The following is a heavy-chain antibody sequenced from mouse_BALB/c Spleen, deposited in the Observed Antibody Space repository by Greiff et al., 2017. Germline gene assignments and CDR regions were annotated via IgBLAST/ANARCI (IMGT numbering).Heavy chain of an antibody. CDR2: IDPANGNT. J-gene: IGHJ2*01. D-gene: IGHD1-1*01. V-gene: IGHV14-3*02. CDR1: GFNIKDTY. Sequence: EVQLQQSGAELVKPGASVKLSCTASGFNIKDTYMHWVKQRPEQGLEWIGRIDPANGNTKYDPKFQGKATITADTSSNTAYLQLSSLTSEDTAVYYCARFGDYYGSSYYLDYWGQGTTLTVSS. CDR3: ARFGDYYGSSYYLDY.